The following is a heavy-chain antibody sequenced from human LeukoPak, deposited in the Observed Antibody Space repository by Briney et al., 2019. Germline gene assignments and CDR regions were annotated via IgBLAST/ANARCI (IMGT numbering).Heavy chain of an antibody. CDR1: GFTFSSYG. CDR2: IWYDGSNK. CDR3: ARDLMDAQQL. J-gene: IGHJ4*02. V-gene: IGHV3-33*01. Sequence: GRSLRLSCAASGFTFSSYGMHWVRQAPGKGLEWVAVIWYDGSNKYYADSVKGRFTISRDNSKNTLYLQMNSLRAEDTAEYYCARDLMDAQQLWGQGTLVTVSS. D-gene: IGHD6-13*01.